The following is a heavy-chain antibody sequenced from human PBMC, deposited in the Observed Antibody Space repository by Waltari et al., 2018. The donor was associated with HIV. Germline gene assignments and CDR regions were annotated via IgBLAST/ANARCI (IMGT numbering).Heavy chain of an antibody. Sequence: EVQLLQSGGGLVKPGRSLRLACAASGFTFSDYAMTWVRQAPGKGLGWVSAISNRGASTYYADSVKGRFTISRDNSENTLYLQLNSLGTEDTAVYYCATYVVVTSSLPVWGQGTLVTVSS. J-gene: IGHJ1*01. CDR3: ATYVVVTSSLPV. CDR2: ISNRGAST. D-gene: IGHD2-21*02. CDR1: GFTFSDYA. V-gene: IGHV3-23*01.